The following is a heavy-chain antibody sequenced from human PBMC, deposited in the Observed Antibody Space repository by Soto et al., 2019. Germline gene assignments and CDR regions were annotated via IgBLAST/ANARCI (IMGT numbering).Heavy chain of an antibody. D-gene: IGHD6-19*01. CDR2: ISAYNGNT. CDR1: GYTFTSYG. V-gene: IGHV1-18*01. CDR3: ASPYTKHSSDSDFDY. J-gene: IGHJ4*02. Sequence: ASVKVSCKASGYTFTSYGISWVRQAPGQGLEWMGWISAYNGNTNYAQKLQGRVTMTTDTSTSTAYMELRSLRSDDTAVYYRASPYTKHSSDSDFDYWGKGTLVPVSS.